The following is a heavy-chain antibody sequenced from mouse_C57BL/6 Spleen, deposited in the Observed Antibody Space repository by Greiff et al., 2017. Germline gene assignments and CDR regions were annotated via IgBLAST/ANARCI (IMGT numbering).Heavy chain of an antibody. J-gene: IGHJ3*01. CDR3: ARDYYGSSYVFAY. V-gene: IGHV1-53*01. CDR1: GYTFTSYW. CDR2: INPSNGGT. D-gene: IGHD1-1*01. Sequence: QVQLQQPGTELVKPGASVKLSCKASGYTFTSYWMHWVKQRPGQGLEWIGNINPSNGGTNYNEKVKSKATLTVDKSSSTAYMQRSSLTSEDSAVYYCARDYYGSSYVFAYWGQGTLVTVSA.